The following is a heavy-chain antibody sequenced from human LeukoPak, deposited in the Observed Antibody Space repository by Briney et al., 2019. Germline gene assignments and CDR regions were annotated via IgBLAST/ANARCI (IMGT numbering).Heavy chain of an antibody. Sequence: GGSLRLSCAASGFTFNTYWMTWVRQAPGRGLEWVANVRQDGGEGHYVDSVKGRFTISRDNAKNSLYLQMNSLRAEDTAVYYCARDHGLWPFDYWGQGTLVTVSS. J-gene: IGHJ4*02. CDR1: GFTFNTYW. V-gene: IGHV3-7*01. CDR3: ARDHGLWPFDY. D-gene: IGHD3-10*01. CDR2: VRQDGGEG.